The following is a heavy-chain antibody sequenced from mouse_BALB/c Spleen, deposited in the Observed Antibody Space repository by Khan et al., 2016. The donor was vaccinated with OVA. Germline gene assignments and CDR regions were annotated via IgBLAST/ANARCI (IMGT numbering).Heavy chain of an antibody. Sequence: QVQLQQSGAELVKPGASVKLSCKASGYTFTSYYMYWVKQGPGQGLEWIGEINPNAGDTNFNEKFKSKATLTVDKSSTTLYMQLSSLTSEDSAVYYCTRAGYGSFAYWGQGTLVTVSA. CDR3: TRAGYGSFAY. V-gene: IGHV1S81*02. CDR1: GYTFTSYY. D-gene: IGHD2-2*01. J-gene: IGHJ3*01. CDR2: INPNAGDT.